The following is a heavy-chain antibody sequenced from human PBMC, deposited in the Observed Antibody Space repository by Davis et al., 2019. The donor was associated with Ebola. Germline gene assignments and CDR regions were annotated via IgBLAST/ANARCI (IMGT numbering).Heavy chain of an antibody. CDR2: INHSGST. J-gene: IGHJ4*02. CDR3: ARRSGDALPSLYYFDY. V-gene: IGHV4-34*01. CDR1: GGSFSGYY. Sequence: PSETLSLTCAVYGGSFSGYYWSWIRQPPGKGLEWIGEINHSGSTNYNPSLKSRVTISVDTSKNQFSLKLSSVTAADTAVYYCARRSGDALPSLYYFDYWGQGTLVTVSS.